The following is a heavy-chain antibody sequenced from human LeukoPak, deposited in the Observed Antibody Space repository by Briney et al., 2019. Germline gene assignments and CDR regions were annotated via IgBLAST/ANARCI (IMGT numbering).Heavy chain of an antibody. V-gene: IGHV3-48*03. CDR2: ISGSGTTI. CDR1: GFSFSDYE. J-gene: IGHJ2*01. Sequence: PGGSLRLSCAASGFSFSDYEMNWGRQAPGKGLEWVSYISGSGTTIYVADSVKGRFTISRDNAKNLLYLRMNNLRAEDTAVYYCARDWDSGSAYWYFDLWGRGTLVTVSS. CDR3: ARDWDSGSAYWYFDL. D-gene: IGHD5-12*01.